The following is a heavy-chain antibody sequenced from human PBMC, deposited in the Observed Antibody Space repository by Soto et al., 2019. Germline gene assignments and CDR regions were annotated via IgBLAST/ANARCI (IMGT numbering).Heavy chain of an antibody. CDR3: ALVVGAAYFDY. D-gene: IGHD1-26*01. CDR1: GFSLSTSGVG. CDR2: IYWDDDK. V-gene: IGHV2-5*02. J-gene: IGHJ4*02. Sequence: QITLKESGPTLVKPTQTLTLTCTFSGFSLSTSGVGVGWIRQPPGKALEWLALIYWDDDKRYSPSLKSRLTITKDTSKNQVVLTMTNMDPVDTATYYRALVVGAAYFDYWGQGTLVTVSS.